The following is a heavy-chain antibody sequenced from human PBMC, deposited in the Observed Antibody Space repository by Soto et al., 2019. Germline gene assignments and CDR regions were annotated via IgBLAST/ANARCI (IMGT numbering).Heavy chain of an antibody. J-gene: IGHJ6*02. Sequence: SETLSLTCTVSGGSISSGGYYWSWIRQPPGKGLEWIGSIFYSGSTIYNPSLKSRVTISVDTSKNQFSLKLNSVTAADTAVYYCARDLWGYCGADCYPLDVWGQGTTVTVSS. CDR1: GGSISSGGYY. CDR2: IFYSGST. CDR3: ARDLWGYCGADCYPLDV. D-gene: IGHD2-21*02. V-gene: IGHV4-39*07.